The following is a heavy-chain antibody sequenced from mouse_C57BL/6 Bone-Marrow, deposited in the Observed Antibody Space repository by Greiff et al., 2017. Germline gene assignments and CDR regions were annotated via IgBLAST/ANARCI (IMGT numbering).Heavy chain of an antibody. V-gene: IGHV1-19*01. CDR2: INPYNGGT. Sequence: VQLQQSGPVLVKPGASVKMSCKASGYTFTDYYMNWVKQSHGKSLEWIGVINPYNGGTSYNQKFKGKATLTVDKSSSTAYMELNSLTSEDSAVYYCARRDYPNARDYWGQGTSVTVSS. J-gene: IGHJ4*01. D-gene: IGHD2-4*01. CDR3: ARRDYPNARDY. CDR1: GYTFTDYY.